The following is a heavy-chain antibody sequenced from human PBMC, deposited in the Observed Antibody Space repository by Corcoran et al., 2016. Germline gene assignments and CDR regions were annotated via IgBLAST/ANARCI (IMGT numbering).Heavy chain of an antibody. V-gene: IGHV4-59*01. Sequence: QVQLQESGPGLVKPSETLSLTCTVSGGSISSYYWSWIRQPPGKGLEWIGYIYYSGSTNYNPSLKSRVTISVDTSKNQFSLKLSSVTAADTAVYYWARAYYDFWSGYYTYYYGMDVWGQGTTVTVSS. CDR3: ARAYYDFWSGYYTYYYGMDV. J-gene: IGHJ6*02. D-gene: IGHD3-3*01. CDR1: GGSISSYY. CDR2: IYYSGST.